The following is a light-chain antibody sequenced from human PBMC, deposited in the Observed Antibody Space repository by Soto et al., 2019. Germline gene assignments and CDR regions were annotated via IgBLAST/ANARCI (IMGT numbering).Light chain of an antibody. Sequence: QSVLTQPPSASGSPGQSVTISCTGTSSDVGTHGYVSWYQQHAGKAPKLMIYDVTKRPSGVPDRFSGSKSANTASLTFSGLPAEDEADYYCMCYAGVNNGGFGGGAKLTVL. J-gene: IGLJ2*01. V-gene: IGLV2-8*01. CDR3: MCYAGVNNGG. CDR2: DVT. CDR1: SSDVGTHGY.